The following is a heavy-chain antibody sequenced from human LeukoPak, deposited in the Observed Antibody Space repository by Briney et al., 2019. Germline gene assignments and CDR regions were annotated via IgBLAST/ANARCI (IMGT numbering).Heavy chain of an antibody. CDR1: GFTFSSYA. CDR2: ISGSGGST. D-gene: IGHD4-11*01. V-gene: IGHV3-23*01. Sequence: GGSLRLSCAASGFTFSSYAMSWVRQAPGKGLEWVSAISGSGGSTYYADSEKGRFTISRDSSKNTLYLQMNSLRAEDTAVYYCAKDHRPYSNYYYYYMDVWGKGTTVTVSS. CDR3: AKDHRPYSNYYYYYMDV. J-gene: IGHJ6*03.